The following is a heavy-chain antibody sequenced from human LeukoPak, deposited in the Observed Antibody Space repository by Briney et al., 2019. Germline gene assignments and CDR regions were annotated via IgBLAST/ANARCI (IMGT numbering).Heavy chain of an antibody. Sequence: ASVKVSCKASGYTFTSYDINWVRQATGQGLEWMGWMNPNSGGTNYAQKFQGRVTMTRDTSISTAYMELSRLTSDDTAVYYCARGYYDSSGFEYFQDWGQGTLVTVSS. V-gene: IGHV1-2*02. J-gene: IGHJ1*01. CDR1: GYTFTSYD. CDR2: MNPNSGGT. CDR3: ARGYYDSSGFEYFQD. D-gene: IGHD3-22*01.